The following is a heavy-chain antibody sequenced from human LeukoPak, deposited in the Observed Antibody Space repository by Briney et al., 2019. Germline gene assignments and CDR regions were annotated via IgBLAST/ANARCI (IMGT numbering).Heavy chain of an antibody. V-gene: IGHV4-59*01. CDR3: ARGVVIAPQTFDY. CDR2: IYYSGST. J-gene: IGHJ4*02. CDR1: GESISGFY. D-gene: IGHD2-21*01. Sequence: SETLSLTCTVSGESISGFYWTWIRQPPGKGLEWIGYIYYSGSTNYNPSLKSRVTISVDTSKNQFSLKLSAVTAADTAVYYCARGVVIAPQTFDYWGQGTLVTVSS.